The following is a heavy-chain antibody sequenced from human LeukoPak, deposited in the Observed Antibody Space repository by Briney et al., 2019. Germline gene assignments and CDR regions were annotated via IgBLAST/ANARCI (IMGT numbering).Heavy chain of an antibody. J-gene: IGHJ4*02. Sequence: SETLSLTCTVSGGAISNYHWSWIRQPAGKGLEWISQIHTSGSTNYNPPLKSRVTMSIDTPENQLSLTIRSVTAADTAVYYCARRDISSGWSFDYWGQGILVTVSS. CDR1: GGAISNYH. V-gene: IGHV4-4*07. CDR3: ARRDISSGWSFDY. D-gene: IGHD6-19*01. CDR2: IHTSGST.